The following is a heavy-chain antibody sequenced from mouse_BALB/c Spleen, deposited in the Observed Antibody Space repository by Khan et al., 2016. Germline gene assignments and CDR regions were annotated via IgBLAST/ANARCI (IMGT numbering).Heavy chain of an antibody. Sequence: EVQLQESGAELVKPGASVKLSCTSSGFNIKDTNMHWVQQRPEQGLEWIGKIDPANGNTKYDPKFPGKATITTDTSSNTAYLQLSSLTSEATAVYSCAGRTLSPRYHYVWGAGTTGTIAS. V-gene: IGHV14-3*02. D-gene: IGHD1-1*01. CDR2: IDPANGNT. J-gene: IGHJ1*01. CDR3: AGRTLSPRYHYV. CDR1: GFNIKDTN.